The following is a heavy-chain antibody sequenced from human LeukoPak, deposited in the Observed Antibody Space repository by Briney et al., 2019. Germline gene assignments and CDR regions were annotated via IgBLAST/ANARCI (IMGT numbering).Heavy chain of an antibody. J-gene: IGHJ4*02. CDR3: ARVITMVRGRFDY. CDR1: GFTFSSYW. V-gene: IGHV3-7*04. CDR2: IKQDGSEK. Sequence: GGSLRLSCAASGFTFSSYWMSWVRQAPGKGLEWVANIKQDGSEKYYVDSVKGRFTISRDNSKNTLYLQMNSLRAEDTAVYYCARVITMVRGRFDYWGQGTLVTVSS. D-gene: IGHD3-10*01.